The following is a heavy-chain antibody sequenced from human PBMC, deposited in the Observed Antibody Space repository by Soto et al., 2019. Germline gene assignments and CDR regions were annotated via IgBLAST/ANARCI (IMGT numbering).Heavy chain of an antibody. V-gene: IGHV4-59*04. CDR2: IYYGGST. D-gene: IGHD3-22*01. CDR1: GGSISGYY. Sequence: SETLSLTCTVSGGSISGYYWNWIRQPPGKGLEWIGYIYYGGSTYYNPSLQSRVTMSVDRSRNQFSLKLNSVTAADTAVYYCARVRREYDNSGPVDYWGQGTLVTVSS. CDR3: ARVRREYDNSGPVDY. J-gene: IGHJ4*02.